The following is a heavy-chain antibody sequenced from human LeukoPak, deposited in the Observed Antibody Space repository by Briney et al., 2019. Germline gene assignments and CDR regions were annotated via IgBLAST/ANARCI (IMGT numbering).Heavy chain of an antibody. CDR3: ARHGPAAHQTHTFDY. CDR1: GGSISNSIYY. CDR2: IYYSGST. Sequence: SETLSLTCTVSGGSISNSIYYWGWIRQPPGKGLEWIGSIYYSGSTYYNPSLKSRVTISVDTSKNQFSLKLSSVTAADTAVYYYARHGPAAHQTHTFDYWGQGTLVTVSS. D-gene: IGHD2-2*01. J-gene: IGHJ4*02. V-gene: IGHV4-39*01.